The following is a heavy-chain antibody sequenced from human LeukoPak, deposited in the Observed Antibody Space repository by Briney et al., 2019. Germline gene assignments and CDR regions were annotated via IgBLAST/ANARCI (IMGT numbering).Heavy chain of an antibody. CDR2: ISGSGGST. V-gene: IGHV3-23*01. CDR3: ARDQEGFDY. J-gene: IGHJ4*02. CDR1: GFTFSSYA. Sequence: QSGGSLRLSCAASGFTFSSYAMSWARQAPGKGLEWVSAISGSGGSTYYADSVKGRFTISRDNSKNTLYLQMSSLRAEDTAVYYCARDQEGFDYWGQGTLVTVSS.